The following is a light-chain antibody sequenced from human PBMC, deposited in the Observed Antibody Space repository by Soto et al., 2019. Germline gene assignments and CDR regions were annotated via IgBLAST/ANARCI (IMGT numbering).Light chain of an antibody. CDR3: SSYAGSNHYV. CDR2: EVS. Sequence: QSALTQPPSASGSPGQSVTISCTGTSSDVGAYNYVSWYQQHPGKAPKLMIYEVSKRPSGVPDRFSGSKSANTASLTVSGLQAEDEADYYCSSYAGSNHYVFGTGTKVTVL. CDR1: SSDVGAYNY. J-gene: IGLJ1*01. V-gene: IGLV2-8*01.